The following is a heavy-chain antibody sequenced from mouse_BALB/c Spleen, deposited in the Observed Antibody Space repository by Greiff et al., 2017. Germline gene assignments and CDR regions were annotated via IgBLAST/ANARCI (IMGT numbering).Heavy chain of an antibody. D-gene: IGHD1-1*01. CDR2: IDPANGNT. J-gene: IGHJ4*01. V-gene: IGHV14-3*02. CDR3: ARGIYYGSSYDYAMDY. CDR1: GFNIKDTY. Sequence: EVMLVESGAELVKPGASVKLSCTASGFNIKDTYMHWVKQRPEQGLEWIGRIDPANGNTKYDPKFQGKATITADTSSNTAYLQLSSLTSEDTAVYYCARGIYYGSSYDYAMDYWGQGTSVTVSS.